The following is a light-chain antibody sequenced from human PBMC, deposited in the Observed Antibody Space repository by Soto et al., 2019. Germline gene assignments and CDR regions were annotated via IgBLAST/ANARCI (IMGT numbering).Light chain of an antibody. CDR1: QSTGSW. CDR2: KSS. J-gene: IGKJ1*01. CDR3: QPNNFYLWT. V-gene: IGKV1-5*03. Sequence: DIHMTQSPFTVSASVGDRVMITCRASQSTGSWLAWYQQKPGKVPKVLIYKSSILADGIPPRFSGSGSGTEFTFTIISLQPYDFATYFCQPNNFYLWTFGQGTRVEFK.